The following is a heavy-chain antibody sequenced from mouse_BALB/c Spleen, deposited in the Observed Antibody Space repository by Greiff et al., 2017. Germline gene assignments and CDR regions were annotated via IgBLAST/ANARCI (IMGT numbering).Heavy chain of an antibody. J-gene: IGHJ3*01. CDR2: IDPANGNT. CDR3: ADFPAY. CDR1: GFNIKDSY. Sequence: VQLQQSGAELVKPGASVKLSCTASGFNIKDSYMHWVKQRPEQGLEWIGRIDPANGNTKYDPKFQGKATITADTSSNTAYLQHSSLTSEDTAVYYCADFPAYWGQGTLVTVSA. V-gene: IGHV14-3*02.